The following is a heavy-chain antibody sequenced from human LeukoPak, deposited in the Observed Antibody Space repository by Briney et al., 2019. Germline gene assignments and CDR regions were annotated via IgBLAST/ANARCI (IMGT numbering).Heavy chain of an antibody. D-gene: IGHD2-2*01. CDR2: SNHSGST. J-gene: IGHJ5*02. Sequence: SETLSLTSAVYGGSFSGYYWSWIRQPPGKGLEWIGESNHSGSTNYNPSLKSRVTISVDTSKNQFSLKLSSVTAADTAVYYCARHNIVVVPAALPNWFDPWGQGTLVTVSS. V-gene: IGHV4-34*01. CDR1: GGSFSGYY. CDR3: ARHNIVVVPAALPNWFDP.